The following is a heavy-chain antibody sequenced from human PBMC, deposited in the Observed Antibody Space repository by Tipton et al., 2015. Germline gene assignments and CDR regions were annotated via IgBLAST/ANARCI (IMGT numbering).Heavy chain of an antibody. CDR1: GYFISSGYY. J-gene: IGHJ4*02. Sequence: PGLVKPSETLSLTCDVSGYFISSGYYWGWIRQPPGKGLEWIGSLYFSGSTYYNPSLKSRVTISIDRFKNQFSLKLSSVTAADTAVYYCARARGRHGGLFDSWGQGILVTVSS. V-gene: IGHV4-38-2*01. D-gene: IGHD4-23*01. CDR2: LYFSGST. CDR3: ARARGRHGGLFDS.